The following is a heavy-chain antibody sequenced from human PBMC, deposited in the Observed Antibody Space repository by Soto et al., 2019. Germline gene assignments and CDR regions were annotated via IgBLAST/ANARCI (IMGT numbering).Heavy chain of an antibody. V-gene: IGHV1-18*01. CDR2: ISAYNGNT. CDR1: GYTFTSYG. D-gene: IGHD3-16*01. CDR3: ARDLSSGDYVWGSPYYFDY. Sequence: QVQLVQSGAEVKKPGASVKVSCKASGYTFTSYGISWVRQAPGQGLEWMGWISAYNGNTNYAQKLQGRVTMTTDTSTSTAYMELRSLRSDDRAVYYCARDLSSGDYVWGSPYYFDYWGQGTLVTVSS. J-gene: IGHJ4*02.